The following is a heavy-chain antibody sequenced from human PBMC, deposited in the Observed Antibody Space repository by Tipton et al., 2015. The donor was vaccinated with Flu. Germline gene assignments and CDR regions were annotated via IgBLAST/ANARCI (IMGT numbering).Heavy chain of an antibody. Sequence: QVQLVQSGAEVKKPGASVKVSCKASGYTFVNYVIHWVRQAPGQRLEWMGWINTYNGNTKYSQELQGRVTLSRDTAADTAYMELGSLRSDDTAVYYCGVEGGGGHPMWKSLDYWGQGTLVTVSS. D-gene: IGHD3-10*02. J-gene: IGHJ4*02. V-gene: IGHV1-3*03. CDR1: GYTFVNYV. CDR2: INTYNGNT. CDR3: GVEGGGGHPMWKSLDY.